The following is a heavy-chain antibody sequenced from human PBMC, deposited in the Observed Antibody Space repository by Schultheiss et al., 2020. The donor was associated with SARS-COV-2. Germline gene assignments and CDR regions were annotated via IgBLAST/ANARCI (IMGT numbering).Heavy chain of an antibody. CDR3: TTTSRLYFDY. CDR1: GFSFSDYY. D-gene: IGHD6-25*01. V-gene: IGHV3-11*01. Sequence: GGSLRLSCAASGFSFSDYYMTWIRQAPGKGLEWISYISSSGHTISYADSVKGRFTISRDNAKNTLYLQMNSLKTEDTAVYYCTTTSRLYFDYWGQGTLVTVS. CDR2: ISSSGHTI. J-gene: IGHJ4*02.